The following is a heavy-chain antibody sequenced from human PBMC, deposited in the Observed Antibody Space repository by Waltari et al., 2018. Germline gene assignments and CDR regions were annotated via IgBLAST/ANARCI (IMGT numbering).Heavy chain of an antibody. CDR2: IYHTGSS. J-gene: IGHJ4*02. D-gene: IGHD6-25*01. V-gene: IGHV4-38-2*02. CDR1: GHSVNNDFY. Sequence: QVQLRESGPGLVRSSETLSLTCTVSGHSVNNDFYWAWIRQSPGGGLEWIASIYHTGSSHYNSSLKSRVSISTDMSTKQFFLTLTHLTAADTAVYYCAEEGNTTAGLFDSWGQGTQVTVSS. CDR3: AEEGNTTAGLFDS.